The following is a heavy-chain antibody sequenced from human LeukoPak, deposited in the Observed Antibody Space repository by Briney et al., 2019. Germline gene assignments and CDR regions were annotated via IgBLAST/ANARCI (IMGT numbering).Heavy chain of an antibody. D-gene: IGHD3-10*01. Sequence: KTSETLSLTCTVSGGSISSYYWSWIRQPAGKGLEWIGRIYTSGSTNYNPSLKSRVTMSVDTSKNQFSLKLSSVTAADTAVYYCARDGDSQRYGSRSRGYYFDYWGQGTLVTGSS. CDR3: ARDGDSQRYGSRSRGYYFDY. V-gene: IGHV4-4*07. J-gene: IGHJ4*02. CDR2: IYTSGST. CDR1: GGSISSYY.